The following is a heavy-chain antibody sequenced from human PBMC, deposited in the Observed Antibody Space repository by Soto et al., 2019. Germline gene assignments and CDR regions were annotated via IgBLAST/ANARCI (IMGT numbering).Heavy chain of an antibody. CDR1: GDSVSSNSAV. J-gene: IGHJ4*02. V-gene: IGHV6-1*01. D-gene: IGHD3-22*01. CDR3: ARVLDSSGYYYFDH. CDR2: TYFRSKWYN. Sequence: SQTLSLTCAISGDSVSSNSAVWNWIRQSPTRGLEWLGRTYFRSKWYNDYAVSVKSRISINPDTSKNQFSLQLNSVTPEDTAVYYCARVLDSSGYYYFDHWGQGTLVTVSS.